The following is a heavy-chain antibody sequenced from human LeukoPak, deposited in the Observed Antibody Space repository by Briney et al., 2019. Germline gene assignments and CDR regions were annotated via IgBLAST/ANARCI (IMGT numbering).Heavy chain of an antibody. CDR3: AVITMVRGVNTYDAFDI. CDR1: GFTFSSYS. D-gene: IGHD3-10*01. CDR2: ISSSSSYI. Sequence: GGSLRLSCAASGFTFSSYSMNWVRQAPGKGLEWVSSISSSSSYIYYADSVKGRFTISRDNAKNSLYLQMNSLRAEDTAVYYCAVITMVRGVNTYDAFDIWGQGTMVTVSS. V-gene: IGHV3-21*01. J-gene: IGHJ3*02.